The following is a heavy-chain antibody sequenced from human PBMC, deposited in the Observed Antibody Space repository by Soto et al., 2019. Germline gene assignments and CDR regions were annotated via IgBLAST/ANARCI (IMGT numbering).Heavy chain of an antibody. Sequence: SETLSLTCAVYGGSFSGYYWSWIRQPPGKGLEWIGEINHSGSTNYNPSLKSRVTISVDTSKNQFSLKLSSVTAADTAVYYCARGRGKGYCSGGSCYSYYYYYYMDVWGKGTTVTVSS. CDR3: ARGRGKGYCSGGSCYSYYYYYYMDV. D-gene: IGHD2-15*01. CDR2: INHSGST. J-gene: IGHJ6*03. CDR1: GGSFSGYY. V-gene: IGHV4-34*01.